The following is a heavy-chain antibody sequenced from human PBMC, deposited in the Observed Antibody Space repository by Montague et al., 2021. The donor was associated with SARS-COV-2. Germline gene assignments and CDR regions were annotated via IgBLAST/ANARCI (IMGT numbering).Heavy chain of an antibody. Sequence: SLRRSCAASGFTFSSYSMNWVRQAPGKGLEWVSSISSSSSYIYYADSVKGRFTISRDNAKNSLYLQMNSLRAEDTAVYYCARDHHYDILTGYYGDWGQGTLVTVSS. V-gene: IGHV3-21*01. CDR2: ISSSSSYI. CDR3: ARDHHYDILTGYYGD. CDR1: GFTFSSYS. D-gene: IGHD3-9*01. J-gene: IGHJ4*02.